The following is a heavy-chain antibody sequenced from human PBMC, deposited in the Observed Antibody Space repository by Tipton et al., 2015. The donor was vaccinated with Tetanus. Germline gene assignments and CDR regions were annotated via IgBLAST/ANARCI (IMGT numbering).Heavy chain of an antibody. Sequence: SLRLSCVGSGFTFSHHAVHWVRQAPGKGLEWVAVISFDGANDYYADSVKGRLTVSRDNSKNTVYLQMNSLKTEDTAVYHCARVKGRSGSHRDALDMWGRGTRVTVSS. J-gene: IGHJ3*02. CDR2: ISFDGAND. CDR3: ARVKGRSGSHRDALDM. CDR1: GFTFSHHA. V-gene: IGHV3-30-3*01. D-gene: IGHD1-26*01.